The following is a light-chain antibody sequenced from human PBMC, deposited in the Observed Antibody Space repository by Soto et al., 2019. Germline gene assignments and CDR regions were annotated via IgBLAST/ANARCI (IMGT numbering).Light chain of an antibody. CDR1: RSNIGSNY. V-gene: IGLV1-47*01. J-gene: IGLJ3*02. CDR2: RNN. CDR3: AAWDDSLSGRV. Sequence: QSVLTQPPSASGTPGPRVTSSCSGSRSNIGSNYVYWYQQLPGTAPKLLIYRNNQRPSGVPDRFSGSKSGTSASLAISGLRSEDEADYYCAAWDDSLSGRVFGGGTQLTVL.